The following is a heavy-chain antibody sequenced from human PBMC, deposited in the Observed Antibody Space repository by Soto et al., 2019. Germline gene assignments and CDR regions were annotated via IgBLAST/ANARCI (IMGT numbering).Heavy chain of an antibody. CDR2: ISSSRSYT. D-gene: IGHD2-2*01. V-gene: IGHV3-11*05. Sequence: GGSLGLSCAASGFTFSDYYMSWIRQAPGKGLEWVSYISSSRSYTNYADSVKGRFTISRDNAKNSLYLQMNSLRVEDTAVYYCARAYCSSTSCHDYWGQGTLVTVSS. CDR3: ARAYCSSTSCHDY. CDR1: GFTFSDYY. J-gene: IGHJ4*02.